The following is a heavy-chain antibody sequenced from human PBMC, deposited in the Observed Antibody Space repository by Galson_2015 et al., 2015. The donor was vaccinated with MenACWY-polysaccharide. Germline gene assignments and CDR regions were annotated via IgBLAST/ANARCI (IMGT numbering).Heavy chain of an antibody. V-gene: IGHV3-7*01. J-gene: IGHJ4*02. CDR1: GFILRSYW. CDR2: IKQDGSEK. Sequence: SLRLSCAASGFILRSYWMSWVRQAPGKGLEWVANIKQDGSEKYYVDSVKGRFTISRDNAKNSLYLQMNSLRAEDTAVYYCTRRLVRGVIIRDFDSWGQGTLVTVSS. CDR3: TRRLVRGVIIRDFDS. D-gene: IGHD3-10*01.